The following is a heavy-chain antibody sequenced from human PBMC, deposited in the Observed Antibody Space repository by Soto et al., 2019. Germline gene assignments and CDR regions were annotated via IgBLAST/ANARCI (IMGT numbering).Heavy chain of an antibody. CDR2: ISITSTYT. CDR3: PRLVDCTNGVCSYGMDV. D-gene: IGHD2-8*01. V-gene: IGHV3-11*06. CDR1: GFSFSDYY. Sequence: GGSLRLSXAASGFSFSDYYMSWIRQSPGKGLEWVSYISITSTYTKYADSVKGRFTISRDNAKTSLYLQMNSLRAEDTAVYYCPRLVDCTNGVCSYGMDVWGQGTTVTVSS. J-gene: IGHJ6*02.